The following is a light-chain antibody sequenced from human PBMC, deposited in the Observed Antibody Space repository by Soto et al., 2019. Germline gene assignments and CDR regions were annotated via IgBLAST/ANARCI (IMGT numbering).Light chain of an antibody. CDR1: SSDVGGYNY. J-gene: IGLJ2*01. CDR3: SSYTSSSTVV. CDR2: EVS. Sequence: QSALTQPASVSGSPGQSITISCTGTSSDVGGYNYVSWYQQHPGKAPKLKIYEVSNRPSGVSNRFSGSKSGNTASLTISGFQADDEADYYCSSYTSSSTVVFGGGTQLTVL. V-gene: IGLV2-14*01.